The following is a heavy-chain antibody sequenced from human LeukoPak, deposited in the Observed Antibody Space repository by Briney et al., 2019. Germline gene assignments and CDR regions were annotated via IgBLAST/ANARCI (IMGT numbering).Heavy chain of an antibody. CDR1: GFTFDDYA. D-gene: IGHD3-22*01. CDR3: AKDSSGYYYVFQH. Sequence: GGSLRLSCAASGFTFDDYAMHWVRQAPGKGLEWVSLISGDGGSTYYGDSVKGQFTISRDNSKNSLYLQMNSLGTEDTALYYCAKDSSGYYYVFQHWGQGTLVTVSS. V-gene: IGHV3-43*02. J-gene: IGHJ1*01. CDR2: ISGDGGST.